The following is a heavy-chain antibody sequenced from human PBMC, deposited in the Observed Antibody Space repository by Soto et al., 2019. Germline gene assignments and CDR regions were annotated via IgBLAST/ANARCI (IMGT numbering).Heavy chain of an antibody. D-gene: IGHD5-12*01. J-gene: IGHJ3*02. V-gene: IGHV1-69*04. CDR1: GGTFSSYT. CDR3: ARDGWYSGYDFLPGLSPDAFDI. CDR2: IIPILGIA. Sequence: ASVKVSCKASGGTFSSYTISWVRQAPGQGLEWMGRIIPILGIANYAQKFQGRVTLTADKSTSTAYMELSSLRSEDTAVYYCARDGWYSGYDFLPGLSPDAFDIWGQGTMVTVSS.